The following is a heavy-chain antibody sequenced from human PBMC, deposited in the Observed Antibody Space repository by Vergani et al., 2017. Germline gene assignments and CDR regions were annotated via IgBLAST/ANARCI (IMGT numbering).Heavy chain of an antibody. V-gene: IGHV3-23*01. J-gene: IGHJ6*02. D-gene: IGHD5-12*01. CDR2: ISGSGGST. CDR3: AKANPRKSXYDYLYYYHARDV. CDR1: GFTFNHYA. Sequence: EVQLLESGGDLVQPGGSLRLSCAASGFTFNHYAMNWIRQAPGKGLEWVSGISGSGGSTYYAGSVKGRFTISRDSSKNTLYLQMNSLSAGDTAVYYCAKANPRKSXYDYLYYYHARDVGGQGTTVTVSS.